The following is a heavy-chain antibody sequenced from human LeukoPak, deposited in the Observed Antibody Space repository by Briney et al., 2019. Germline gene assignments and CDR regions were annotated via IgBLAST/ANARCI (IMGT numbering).Heavy chain of an antibody. CDR1: SGSFSGYY. J-gene: IGHJ4*02. CDR2: INHSGST. V-gene: IGHV4-34*01. CDR3: ARGEERELLYGY. D-gene: IGHD1-26*01. Sequence: SETLSLTCAVYSGSFSGYYWSWIRQPPGKGLEWIGEINHSGSTNYNPSLKSRVTISVDTSKNQFSLKLSSVTAADTAVYYCARGEERELLYGYWGQGTLVTVSS.